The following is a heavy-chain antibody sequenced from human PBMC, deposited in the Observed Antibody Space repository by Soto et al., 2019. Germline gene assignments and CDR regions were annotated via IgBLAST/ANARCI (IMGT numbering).Heavy chain of an antibody. CDR2: IYDRGST. V-gene: IGHV4-30-4*01. Sequence: QVQLQESGPGLVKPSQTLSLTCTVSGGSISSGDYYWSWIRQSPGKGLEWIGHIYDRGSTYSNPSLNSRVFILVDTSKNQFSLNLNSVTAADTAVYYCARGLSGDKVDYWGRGTLGTVSS. CDR3: ARGLSGDKVDY. J-gene: IGHJ4*02. CDR1: GGSISSGDYY. D-gene: IGHD7-27*01.